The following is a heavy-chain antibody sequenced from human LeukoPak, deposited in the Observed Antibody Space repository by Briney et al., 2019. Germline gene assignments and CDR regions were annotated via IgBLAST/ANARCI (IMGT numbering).Heavy chain of an antibody. D-gene: IGHD2-2*02. V-gene: IGHV1-18*01. CDR3: ARDCSSTSCYMNYYYGMDV. CDR2: ISAYNGNT. J-gene: IGHJ6*02. CDR1: GYTFTSYG. Sequence: ASVKVSCKASGYTFTSYGISWVRQAPGQGREWMGWISAYNGNTNYAQKLQGRVTMTTDTSTSTAYLELRSLRSDDTAVYYCARDCSSTSCYMNYYYGMDVWGQGTTVTVSS.